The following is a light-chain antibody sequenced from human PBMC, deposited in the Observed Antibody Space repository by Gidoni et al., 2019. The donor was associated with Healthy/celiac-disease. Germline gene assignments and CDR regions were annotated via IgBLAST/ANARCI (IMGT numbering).Light chain of an antibody. V-gene: IGKV3-11*01. CDR1: QSVSSY. CDR3: QQRSNWPPRFT. Sequence: IVLKQSPANLSLSPGERATLSCRASQSVSSYLAWYQQKPGQAPRLLIYDASNRATGIPARFSGSGSGTDFTLTISSLEPEDFAVYYCQQRSNWPPRFTFXHXTQVEIK. J-gene: IGKJ5*01. CDR2: DAS.